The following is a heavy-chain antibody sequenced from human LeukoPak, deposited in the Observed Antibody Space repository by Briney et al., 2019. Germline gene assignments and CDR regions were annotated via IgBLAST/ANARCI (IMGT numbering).Heavy chain of an antibody. CDR3: ARDLGSSYGPGDY. V-gene: IGHV3-21*01. D-gene: IGHD5-18*01. J-gene: IGHJ4*02. CDR1: GFTFSSYS. Sequence: PGGSLRLSCAASGFTFSSYSMNWVRQAPGKGLEWVSSISSSSSYIYYADSVKGRFTISRDNAKNSLYLQMNSLRAEDTAVYYCARDLGSSYGPGDYWGQGTLVTVSS. CDR2: ISSSSSYI.